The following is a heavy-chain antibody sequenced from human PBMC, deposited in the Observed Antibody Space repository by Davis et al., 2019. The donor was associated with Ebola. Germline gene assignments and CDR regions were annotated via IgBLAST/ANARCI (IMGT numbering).Heavy chain of an antibody. CDR3: AKQSKSYYDFWSGYSRDFYMDV. CDR1: GFIFSTYA. Sequence: PGGSLRLSCAASGFIFSTYAMSWVRQTPGKGLEWVSVISGTGGSTYYAVSVRGRFTISRDNSNNTLFLQMNSLRAEDTAIYYCAKQSKSYYDFWSGYSRDFYMDVWGKGTTVTVSS. CDR2: ISGTGGST. D-gene: IGHD3-3*01. J-gene: IGHJ6*03. V-gene: IGHV3-23*01.